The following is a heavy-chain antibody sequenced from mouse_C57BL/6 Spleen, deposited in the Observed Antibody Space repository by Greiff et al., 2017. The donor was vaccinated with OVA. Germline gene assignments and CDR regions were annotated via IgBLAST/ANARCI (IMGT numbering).Heavy chain of an antibody. D-gene: IGHD2-1*01. CDR2: ISDGGSYT. CDR3: AREPLYDY. Sequence: EVKLVESGGGLVKPGGSLKLSCAASGFTFSSYAMSWVRQTPEKRPEWVATISDGGSYTYYPDNVKGRFTISRDNAKNNLYLQMSHLKSEDTAMYYCAREPLYDYWGQGTTLTVSS. CDR1: GFTFSSYA. V-gene: IGHV5-4*01. J-gene: IGHJ2*01.